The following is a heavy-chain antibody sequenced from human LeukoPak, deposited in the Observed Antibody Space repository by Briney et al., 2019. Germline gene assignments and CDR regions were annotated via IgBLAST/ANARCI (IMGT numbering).Heavy chain of an antibody. CDR3: TSNRTFSSGWYVDY. D-gene: IGHD6-19*01. Sequence: GGSLRLSCATSGFTFSSYDMNWVRQAPGEVLEWVSSITNRNSYVYYADSVKGRFTISRDNAENSLDRQMNSLKVEDAAIYYCTSNRTFSSGWYVDYWGQGTLVTVSS. V-gene: IGHV3-21*01. J-gene: IGHJ4*02. CDR2: ITNRNSYV. CDR1: GFTFSSYD.